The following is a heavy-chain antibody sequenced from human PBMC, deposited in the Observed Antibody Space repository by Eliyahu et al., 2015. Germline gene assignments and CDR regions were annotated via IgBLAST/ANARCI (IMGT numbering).Heavy chain of an antibody. J-gene: IGHJ5*02. V-gene: IGHV1-18*01. CDR3: TRAEWGPIDL. CDR1: GYFFDAFG. D-gene: IGHD1-26*01. Sequence: QLVQSGPDMKKPGASVKVSCKSSGYFFDAFGXSWVRQAPGQGLEWMGWMSMRTGDTNYAQQFQGRLTMTADTSTSTAYMELRGLRSDDTAFYYCTRAEWGPIDLWGQGTLVTVSS. CDR2: MSMRTGDT.